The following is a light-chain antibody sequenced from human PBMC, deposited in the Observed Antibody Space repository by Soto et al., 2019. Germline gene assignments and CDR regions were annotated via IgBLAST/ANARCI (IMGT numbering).Light chain of an antibody. CDR2: GAS. CDR1: QSVSVN. CDR3: HEYLHSPKP. Sequence: EVVLTQSPATLSLSPGESATLSCRASQSVSVNFAWYQQKPGQAPRPLIYGASRRAPGIPERFSGSGSGTDLTLTIRRLEREDFAVYYCHEYLHSPKPFAQVTKGDTK. J-gene: IGKJ1*01. V-gene: IGKV3-20*01.